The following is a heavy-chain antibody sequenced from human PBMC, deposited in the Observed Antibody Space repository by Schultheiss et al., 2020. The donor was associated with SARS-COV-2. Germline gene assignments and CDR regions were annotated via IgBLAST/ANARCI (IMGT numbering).Heavy chain of an antibody. D-gene: IGHD5-24*01. Sequence: GGSLRLSCAASGFTFSSYGMHWVRQAPGKGLEWVAFIRYDGSNKYYADSVKGGFTISRDNSKNTLYLQMNSLSAEDTAVYYCAKGLRDGYNYVDDAFDIWGQGTMVTVSS. J-gene: IGHJ3*02. CDR1: GFTFSSYG. V-gene: IGHV3-30*02. CDR2: IRYDGSNK. CDR3: AKGLRDGYNYVDDAFDI.